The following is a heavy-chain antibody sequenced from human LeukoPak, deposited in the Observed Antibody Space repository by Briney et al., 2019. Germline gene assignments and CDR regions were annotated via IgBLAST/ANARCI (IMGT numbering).Heavy chain of an antibody. CDR3: ARGRSPYYYGSGRAFDI. CDR1: GLTFSSYA. D-gene: IGHD3-10*01. CDR2: ISYDGSNK. Sequence: PGRSLRLSCAASGLTFSSYAMHWVRQAPGKGLEWVAVISYDGSNKYYADSVKGRFTISRDNSKNTLYLQMNSLRAEDTAVYYCARGRSPYYYGSGRAFDIWGQGTMVTVSS. V-gene: IGHV3-30-3*01. J-gene: IGHJ3*02.